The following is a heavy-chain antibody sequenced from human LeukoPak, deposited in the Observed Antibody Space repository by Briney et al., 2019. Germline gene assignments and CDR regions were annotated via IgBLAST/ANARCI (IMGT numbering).Heavy chain of an antibody. CDR1: GGSSSGYY. D-gene: IGHD2-8*02. Sequence: SETLSLTCAVYGGSSSGYYWNWIRQPPGKGLEWIGEINHSGSTNYNPSLKSRVTISVDTSKNQFSLKLSSVTAADTAVYYCARVPRYCTGSSCWDYYYYMDVWGTGTTVTVSS. V-gene: IGHV4-34*01. CDR3: ARVPRYCTGSSCWDYYYYMDV. CDR2: INHSGST. J-gene: IGHJ6*03.